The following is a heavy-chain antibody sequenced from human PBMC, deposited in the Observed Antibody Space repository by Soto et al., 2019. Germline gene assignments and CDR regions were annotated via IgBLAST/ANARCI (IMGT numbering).Heavy chain of an antibody. CDR3: ARIGFDGH. J-gene: IGHJ1*01. Sequence: QVQLVQSGSEIKKPGASVTVSCKAFGYTFTSYGIGWVRQAPGQGLEWMGWISDYNDNTNYAQKLQGRVTRTTETSSSTAYMELRSLKSDDTAVYYCARIGFDGHWGQGTLVTVSS. V-gene: IGHV1-18*01. CDR2: ISDYNDNT. CDR1: GYTFTSYG. D-gene: IGHD3-9*01.